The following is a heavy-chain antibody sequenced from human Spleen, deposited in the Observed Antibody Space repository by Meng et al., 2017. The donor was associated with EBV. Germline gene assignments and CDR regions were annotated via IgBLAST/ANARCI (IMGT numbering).Heavy chain of an antibody. J-gene: IGHJ4*02. D-gene: IGHD3-10*01. CDR2: INHSGST. CDR1: DGSFSAFY. Sequence: QVQIQQWGAGLLKPSEPLSLTCAVYDGSFSAFYWNWFRQSPGKGLEWIGEINHSGSTNYNPSLKSRVTMSVDTSKNQFSLKLSSLTAADTAMYYCAIGVTLVRGYWGQGTLVTSPQ. V-gene: IGHV4-34*01. CDR3: AIGVTLVRGY.